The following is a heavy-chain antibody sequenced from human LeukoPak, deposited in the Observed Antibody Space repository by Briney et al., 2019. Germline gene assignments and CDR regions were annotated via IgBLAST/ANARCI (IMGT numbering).Heavy chain of an antibody. D-gene: IGHD3-10*01. Sequence: PGGSLRLSCAASGFTFSNYAMSGVREAPGKGLDWVSAISGSGSSTYYADSVKGRFTISRDNSKNTLYLQMNSLRAEDTAVYYCAKGSFADPFDIWGQGIVVTVSS. V-gene: IGHV3-23*01. CDR3: AKGSFADPFDI. CDR2: ISGSGSST. J-gene: IGHJ3*02. CDR1: GFTFSNYA.